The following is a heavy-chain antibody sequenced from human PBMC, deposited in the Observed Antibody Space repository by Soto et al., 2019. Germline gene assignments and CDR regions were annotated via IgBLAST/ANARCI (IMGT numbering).Heavy chain of an antibody. J-gene: IGHJ5*02. Sequence: GASVKVSCKASGYTFTNYYLHWVRQAPGQGLEWVGMINPSARSASYAQKLRGRLTMDRDTSTTTVYMELSRLTSEDTAVYYCARDNSAANGVLDLWGLGTLVTVSS. V-gene: IGHV1-46*04. CDR2: INPSARSA. CDR3: ARDNSAANGVLDL. D-gene: IGHD1-1*01. CDR1: GYTFTNYY.